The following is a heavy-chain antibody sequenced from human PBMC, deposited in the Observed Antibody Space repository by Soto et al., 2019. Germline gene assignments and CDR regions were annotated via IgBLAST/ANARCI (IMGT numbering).Heavy chain of an antibody. CDR3: ARFNTYYYDSSGIEVGAFDI. V-gene: IGHV5-51*01. CDR2: IYPGDSDT. Sequence: GESLKISCKGSGYSFTSYWIGWVRQMPGKGLEWMGIIYPGDSDTRYSPSFQGQVTISADKSISTAYLQWSSLKASDTAMYYCARFNTYYYDSSGIEVGAFDIWGQGTMVTVSS. D-gene: IGHD3-22*01. CDR1: GYSFTSYW. J-gene: IGHJ3*02.